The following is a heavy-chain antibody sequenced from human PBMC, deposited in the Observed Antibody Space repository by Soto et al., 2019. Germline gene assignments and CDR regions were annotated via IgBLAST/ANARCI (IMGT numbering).Heavy chain of an antibody. CDR2: ISYDGSNK. CDR3: AKDPYGGYSYGYCDY. V-gene: IGHV3-30*18. D-gene: IGHD5-18*01. J-gene: IGHJ4*02. CDR1: GFTFSSYG. Sequence: PGGSLRLSCAASGFTFSSYGMHWVRQAPGKGLEWVAVISYDGSNKYYADSVKGRFTISRDNSKNTLYLQMNSLRAEDTAVYYCAKDPYGGYSYGYCDYWGQGTLVTVSS.